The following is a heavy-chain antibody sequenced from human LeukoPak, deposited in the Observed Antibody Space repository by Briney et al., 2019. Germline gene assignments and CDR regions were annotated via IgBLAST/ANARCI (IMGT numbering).Heavy chain of an antibody. J-gene: IGHJ4*02. V-gene: IGHV1-46*03. Sequence: ASVKVSCKASGYTFTSYYMHWVRQAPGQGLEWMGIINPIGGSTSYAQKFQGRVTMTRDTSTSTVYMELSSLRSEDTAVYYCARGIRPAYYDSSGYYYKWGQGTLVTVSS. CDR2: INPIGGST. CDR1: GYTFTSYY. CDR3: ARGIRPAYYDSSGYYYK. D-gene: IGHD3-22*01.